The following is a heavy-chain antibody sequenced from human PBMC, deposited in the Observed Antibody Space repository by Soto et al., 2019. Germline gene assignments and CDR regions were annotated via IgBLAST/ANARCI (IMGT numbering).Heavy chain of an antibody. CDR2: ISAYNGNT. V-gene: IGHV1-18*01. J-gene: IGHJ4*02. D-gene: IGHD3-3*01. CDR1: GYTFTSYG. CDR3: ARELSHDFWSGYVFDY. Sequence: GASVKVSCKASGYTFTSYGISWVRQAPGQGLEWMGWISAYNGNTNYAQKLQGRVTMTTDTSTSTAYMELRSLRSDDTAVYYCARELSHDFWSGYVFDYWGQGTLVTVSS.